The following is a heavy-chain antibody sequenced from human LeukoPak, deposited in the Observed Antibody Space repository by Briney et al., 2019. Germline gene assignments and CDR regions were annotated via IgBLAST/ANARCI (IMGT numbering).Heavy chain of an antibody. J-gene: IGHJ4*02. CDR1: GFTVSSNY. D-gene: IGHD6-19*01. CDR3: AGGSITVFTGPAQRTPKQDDY. Sequence: SGGSLRLSCAASGFTVSSNYMSWIRQAPGKGLEWISYISSSGDTIYYADSVKGRFTISRDNTNNSLYLQMNGLRVEDTALYYCAGGSITVFTGPAQRTPKQDDYWGQGTLVTVSS. V-gene: IGHV3-11*04. CDR2: ISSSGDTI.